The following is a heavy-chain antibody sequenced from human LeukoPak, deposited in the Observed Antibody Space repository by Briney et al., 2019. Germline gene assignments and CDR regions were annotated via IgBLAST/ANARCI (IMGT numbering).Heavy chain of an antibody. CDR2: IYNSGST. J-gene: IGHJ4*02. D-gene: IGHD3-3*01. CDR1: GRPISSGTYY. V-gene: IGHV4-39*01. Sequence: KPSETLSLTCTVSGRPISSGTYYWGWIRQPPGKGLEWIGSIYNSGSTYYNPSLKSRVTISVDTSKNQFSLKLSSVTAADTAVYYCASYDFWSGYTYDHWGQGTLVTVSS. CDR3: ASYDFWSGYTYDH.